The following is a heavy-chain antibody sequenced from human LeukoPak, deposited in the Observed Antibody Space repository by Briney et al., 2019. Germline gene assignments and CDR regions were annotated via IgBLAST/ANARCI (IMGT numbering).Heavy chain of an antibody. V-gene: IGHV3-15*01. J-gene: IGHJ5*02. D-gene: IGHD6-13*01. CDR3: TTETFSYSSSWYNH. CDR1: GFPSSNAW. Sequence: GGSLRLSCAASGFPSSNAWMSWVRQAPGKGLEWVGRIKSKPDGGTTNFAAPVKGRFTISRDDSKNTLYLQMNSLRTEDTAVYYCTTETFSYSSSWYNHWGQGTLVTVSS. CDR2: IKSKPDGGTT.